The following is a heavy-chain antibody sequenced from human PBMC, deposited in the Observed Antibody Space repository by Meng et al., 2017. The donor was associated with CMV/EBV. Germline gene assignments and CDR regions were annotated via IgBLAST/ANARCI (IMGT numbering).Heavy chain of an antibody. J-gene: IGHJ3*02. CDR2: IIPIFGTS. CDR3: ASTVPLLRKWELQGGDAFDI. D-gene: IGHD1-26*01. CDR1: GGTFSSYA. Sequence: SVKVSCKASGGTFSSYAISWVRQAPGQGLEWMGGIIPIFGTSNYAQKFQGRVTITTDESTSTAYMELSSLRSEDTAVYYCASTVPLLRKWELQGGDAFDIWGQGTMVTVSS. V-gene: IGHV1-69*05.